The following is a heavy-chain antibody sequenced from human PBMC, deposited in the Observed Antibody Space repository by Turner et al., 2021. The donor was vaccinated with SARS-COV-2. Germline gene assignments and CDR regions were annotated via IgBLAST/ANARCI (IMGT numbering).Heavy chain of an antibody. D-gene: IGHD2-2*01. V-gene: IGHV3-21*01. J-gene: IGHJ6*02. CDR3: ARDHRPVVVPAAKRAGSYYYGMDV. Sequence: EVQLVESGGGLVKPGGSLRLSWAASGFTFSSYSMNLVRQAPGKGLEWVSSISSSSSYIYYADSVKRRFTISRYNAKNSLYLQMNILRAEDTAVYYCARDHRPVVVPAAKRAGSYYYGMDVWGQGTTVTVSS. CDR2: ISSSSSYI. CDR1: GFTFSSYS.